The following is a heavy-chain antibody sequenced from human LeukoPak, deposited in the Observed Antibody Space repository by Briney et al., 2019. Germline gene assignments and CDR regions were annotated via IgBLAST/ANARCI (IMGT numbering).Heavy chain of an antibody. Sequence: GASVKVSCKTSGYSFTSYYIHWVRQAPGQGLEWMGIINPSGGSRTYAQKFQGRLTMASDTSKSTVYLELSSLRPEDTAMYYCARSSAYYNEADIWGQGTMVTVSS. CDR2: INPSGGSR. D-gene: IGHD1-26*01. J-gene: IGHJ3*02. CDR3: ARSSAYYNEADI. CDR1: GYSFTSYY. V-gene: IGHV1-46*01.